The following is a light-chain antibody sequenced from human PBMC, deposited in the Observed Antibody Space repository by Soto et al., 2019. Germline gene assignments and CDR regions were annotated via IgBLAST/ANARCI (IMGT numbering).Light chain of an antibody. CDR2: DAS. CDR1: QSVGSS. J-gene: IGKJ1*01. V-gene: IGKV3-15*01. Sequence: EIEMTQSPATLSVSRGERATLSCRASQSVGSSLAWYQQKPGQAPRLLIYDASARATDIPARFSGSGSGTEFTLTISSLQSEDVAVYYCQQYNFWKTFGQGTKVEIK. CDR3: QQYNFWKT.